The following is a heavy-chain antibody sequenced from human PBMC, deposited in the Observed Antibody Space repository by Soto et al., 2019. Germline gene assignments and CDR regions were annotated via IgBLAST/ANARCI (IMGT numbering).Heavy chain of an antibody. CDR2: IYSGGST. CDR3: ARVVDSSGYYSEY. Sequence: EVQLVESGGGLIQPGGSLRLSCAASGFTVSSNYMSCVRQAPGKGLEWVSVIYSGGSTYYADSVKGRFTISRDNSKNTLYVQMNSLRAEETAVYYCARVVDSSGYYSEYWGQGTLVTVSS. D-gene: IGHD3-22*01. CDR1: GFTVSSNY. J-gene: IGHJ4*02. V-gene: IGHV3-53*01.